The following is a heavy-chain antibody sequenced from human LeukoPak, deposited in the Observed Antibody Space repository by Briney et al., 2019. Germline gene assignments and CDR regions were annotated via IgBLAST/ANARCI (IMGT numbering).Heavy chain of an antibody. CDR2: IYYSGST. J-gene: IGHJ3*02. D-gene: IGHD6-13*01. Sequence: SETLSLTCTVSGGSISSSSYYWGWIRQPPGKGLEWIGSIYYSGSTYYNPSLKSRVTISVDTSKNQFSLKLSSVTPEDTAVYYCAREQHSSSWYPAGAFDIWGQGTMVTVSS. V-gene: IGHV4-39*07. CDR1: GGSISSSSYY. CDR3: AREQHSSSWYPAGAFDI.